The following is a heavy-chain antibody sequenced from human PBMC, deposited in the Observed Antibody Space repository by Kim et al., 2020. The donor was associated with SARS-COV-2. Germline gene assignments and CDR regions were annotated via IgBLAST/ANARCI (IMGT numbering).Heavy chain of an antibody. J-gene: IGHJ4*02. CDR1: GFTFSSYA. D-gene: IGHD2-2*02. CDR2: ISGSGGST. CDR3: AKTLGYCSSTSCYTRMFFDY. Sequence: GGSLRLSCAASGFTFSSYAMSWVRQAPGKGLEWVSAISGSGGSTYYADSVKGRFTISRDNSKNTLYLQMNSLRAEDTAVYYCAKTLGYCSSTSCYTRMFFDYWGQGTLVTVSS. V-gene: IGHV3-23*01.